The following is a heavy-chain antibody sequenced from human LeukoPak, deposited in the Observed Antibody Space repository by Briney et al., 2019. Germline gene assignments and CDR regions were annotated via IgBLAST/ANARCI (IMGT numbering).Heavy chain of an antibody. CDR2: ISYDGSNE. V-gene: IGHV3-30*18. D-gene: IGHD2-21*02. CDR1: GFTFSHYG. Sequence: GGSLRLSCAASGFTFSHYGLHWVRQAPGKGLEWVAVISYDGSNEYYADSVKGRFTISRDSSKNTLFLQRNSLRAEDTAVYYCAKDRVPYCGGDCYSVIDPWGQGTLVTVSS. CDR3: AKDRVPYCGGDCYSVIDP. J-gene: IGHJ5*02.